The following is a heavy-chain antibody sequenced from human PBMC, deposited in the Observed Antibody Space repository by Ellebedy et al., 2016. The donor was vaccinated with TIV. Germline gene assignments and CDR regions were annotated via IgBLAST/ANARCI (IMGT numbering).Heavy chain of an antibody. CDR1: GGSISSTNW. Sequence: SETLSLTXAVSGGSISSTNWWSWVRQPPGKGLEWIGEIYHSGSTNYNPSLKSRVTISVDTSKNQFSLRLSSVTAADTAVYYCARFRSGIVVAPAHYGMDVWGQGTTVTVSS. CDR3: ARFRSGIVVAPAHYGMDV. J-gene: IGHJ6*02. D-gene: IGHD2-2*01. CDR2: IYHSGST. V-gene: IGHV4-4*02.